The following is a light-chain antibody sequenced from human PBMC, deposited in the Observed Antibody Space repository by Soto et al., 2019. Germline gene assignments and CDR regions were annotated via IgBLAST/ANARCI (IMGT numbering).Light chain of an antibody. CDR3: QQYYSTPPT. CDR2: WAS. Sequence: DIVMTQSPDSLAVSLGERATINCKSSQSVLYSSNNKNYLAWYQQKPGQPLKLLIYWASTRESGVPDRFSGSGSGTDFTLTISSLQAEDVAVYYCQQYYSTPPTFGQGTKLEIK. V-gene: IGKV4-1*01. CDR1: QSVLYSSNNKNY. J-gene: IGKJ2*01.